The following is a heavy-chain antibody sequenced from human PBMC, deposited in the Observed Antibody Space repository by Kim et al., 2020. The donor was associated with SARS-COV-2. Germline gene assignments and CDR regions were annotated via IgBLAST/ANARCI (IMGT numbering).Heavy chain of an antibody. CDR2: IIPIFGTA. CDR3: ARDPINGQQLVGFYGMDV. D-gene: IGHD6-13*01. Sequence: SVKVSCKASGGTFSSYAISWVRQAPGQGLEWMGGIIPIFGTANYAQKFQGRVTITADESTSTDYMELRSLRSEDTAGYSCARDPINGQQLVGFYGMDVWGQGDTLTVSS. J-gene: IGHJ6*02. CDR1: GGTFSSYA. V-gene: IGHV1-69*13.